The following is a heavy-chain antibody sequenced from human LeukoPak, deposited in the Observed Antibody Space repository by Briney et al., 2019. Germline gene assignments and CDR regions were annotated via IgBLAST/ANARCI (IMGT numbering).Heavy chain of an antibody. Sequence: ASVKVSCKASGYTFTGYYMHWVRQAPGQGLEWMGWINPNSGGTNYAQKFQGRVTMTRDTSISTAYMELSRLRSDDTAVYYCARDSPYYYGSGSPAHYYYYYYMDVWGKGTTVTISS. CDR1: GYTFTGYY. CDR2: INPNSGGT. V-gene: IGHV1-2*02. CDR3: ARDSPYYYGSGSPAHYYYYYYMDV. D-gene: IGHD3-10*01. J-gene: IGHJ6*03.